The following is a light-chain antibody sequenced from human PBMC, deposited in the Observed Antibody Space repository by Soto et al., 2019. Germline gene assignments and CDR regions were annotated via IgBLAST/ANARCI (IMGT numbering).Light chain of an antibody. CDR2: DVS. CDR1: SSDVGGYNY. CDR3: SSYAGSINFYV. Sequence: QSVRTQPPSASGSPGQSVTISCTGASSDVGGYNYVSWYQQFPGKAPKLMIYDVSERPSGVPDRFSGSKSGNTASLTVSGLQAEDEADYYCSSYAGSINFYVFGTGTKVTVL. J-gene: IGLJ1*01. V-gene: IGLV2-8*01.